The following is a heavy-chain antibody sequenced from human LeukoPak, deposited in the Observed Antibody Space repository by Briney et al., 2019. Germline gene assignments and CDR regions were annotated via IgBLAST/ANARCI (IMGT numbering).Heavy chain of an antibody. CDR3: ASDVDIVATDWVAY. J-gene: IGHJ4*02. D-gene: IGHD5-12*01. Sequence: SVKVSCKASGGTFSSYAISWVRQAPGQGLEWMGRIIPILGIANYAQKFQGRVTITADKSASTAYMELSSLRSEDTAVYYCASDVDIVATDWVAYWGQGTLVTVSS. CDR1: GGTFSSYA. CDR2: IIPILGIA. V-gene: IGHV1-69*04.